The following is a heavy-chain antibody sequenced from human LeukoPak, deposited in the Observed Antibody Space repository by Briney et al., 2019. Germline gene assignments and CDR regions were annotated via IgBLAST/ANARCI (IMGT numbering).Heavy chain of an antibody. CDR3: ARDPNGDYIGAFDM. CDR1: GFTFSAYA. CDR2: IRGGGGSA. D-gene: IGHD4-17*01. J-gene: IGHJ3*02. Sequence: GGSLRLSCTASGFTFSAYAMMWVRQAPGKGPEWVSAIRGGGGSASYADSVKGRFTISRDNSKYTLFLQMNSLRAEDTAVYYCARDPNGDYIGAFDMWAQGQWSPSRQ. V-gene: IGHV3-23*01.